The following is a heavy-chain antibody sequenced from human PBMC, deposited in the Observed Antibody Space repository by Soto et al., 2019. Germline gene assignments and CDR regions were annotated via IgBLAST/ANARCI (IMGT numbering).Heavy chain of an antibody. CDR3: ARDRGIQLWSPFSYFYYGMDV. CDR2: ISAYNGNT. D-gene: IGHD5-18*01. J-gene: IGHJ6*02. Sequence: GASVKVAGKASGYTFTSYGISWVRQAPGQGLEWMGWISAYNGNTNYAQKLQGRVTMTTDTSTSTAYMELRSLRSDDTAVYYCARDRGIQLWSPFSYFYYGMDVWGQGTTVTVSS. V-gene: IGHV1-18*01. CDR1: GYTFTSYG.